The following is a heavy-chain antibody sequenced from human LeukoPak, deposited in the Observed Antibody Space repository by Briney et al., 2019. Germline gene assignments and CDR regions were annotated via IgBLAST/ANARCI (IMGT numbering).Heavy chain of an antibody. J-gene: IGHJ5*02. Sequence: PSETLSLTCTVSGGSISSGGYYWSWIRQHPGKGLEWIGYIYYSGSTYYNPSLKSRVTISVDTSKNQFSLKLSSVTAADTAVYYCARANYGSGSYYKTLDWFDPWGQGTLVTVSS. D-gene: IGHD3-10*01. CDR3: ARANYGSGSYYKTLDWFDP. V-gene: IGHV4-31*03. CDR1: GGSISSGGYY. CDR2: IYYSGST.